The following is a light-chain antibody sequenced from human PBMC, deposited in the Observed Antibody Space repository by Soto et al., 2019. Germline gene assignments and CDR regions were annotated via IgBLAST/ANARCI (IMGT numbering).Light chain of an antibody. CDR2: ASS. Sequence: QSALTQPASVSGSPGQSITISCTGTSSDVGSYNYVSWYLHHPGKAPRLMIYASSNRPSGVSHRFSGSRSGNTASLTISGLLAEDEAVFYCCSYSGRYTSVFGTGTKVTVL. J-gene: IGLJ1*01. CDR1: SSDVGSYNY. V-gene: IGLV2-14*01. CDR3: CSYSGRYTSV.